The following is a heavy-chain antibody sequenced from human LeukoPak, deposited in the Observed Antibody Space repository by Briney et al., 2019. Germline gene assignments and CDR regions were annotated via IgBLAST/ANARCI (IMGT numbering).Heavy chain of an antibody. CDR1: GDSVSNNRAA. D-gene: IGHD6-19*01. J-gene: IGHJ4*02. CDR2: TYYRSNFYN. V-gene: IGHV6-1*01. CDR3: ARDLNSSGWKRFDY. Sequence: SQTLSLTCVISGDSVSNNRAAWNWIRQPPSRGLEWLGRTYYRSNFYNDYAVSVKSRITINADTSKNQFSLQLNSVTPEDTAVYYCARDLNSSGWKRFDYWGQGTLVTVSS.